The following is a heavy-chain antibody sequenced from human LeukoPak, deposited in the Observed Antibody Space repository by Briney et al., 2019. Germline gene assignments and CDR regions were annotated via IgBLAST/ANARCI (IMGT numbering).Heavy chain of an antibody. J-gene: IGHJ3*02. V-gene: IGHV4-39*01. CDR2: IFYSGKT. D-gene: IGHD3-16*01. CDR1: DVSISTSGYY. CDR3: ARASVGQGVRLILI. Sequence: SETLSLTCTVSDVSISTSGYYWAWIRQPPGEGLEWIGSIFYSGKTYYNPSLESRVTISVDTSTNQFSLKLSSVTAADTAVYYCARASVGQGVRLILIWGQGTMVTVSS.